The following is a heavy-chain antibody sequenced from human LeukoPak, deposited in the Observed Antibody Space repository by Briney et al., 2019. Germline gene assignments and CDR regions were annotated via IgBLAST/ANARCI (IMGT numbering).Heavy chain of an antibody. V-gene: IGHV4-59*08. D-gene: IGHD3-22*01. J-gene: IGHJ4*02. CDR2: IYYSGST. Sequence: SETLSLTCTVSGGSISSYYWSWIRQPPGKGLEWIGYIYYSGSTNYNPSLKSRVTISVDTSKNQFSLKLSSVTAADTAVYYCARHPLYYDSSGYYLTHFDYWGQGTLVTVSS. CDR3: ARHPLYYDSSGYYLTHFDY. CDR1: GGSISSYY.